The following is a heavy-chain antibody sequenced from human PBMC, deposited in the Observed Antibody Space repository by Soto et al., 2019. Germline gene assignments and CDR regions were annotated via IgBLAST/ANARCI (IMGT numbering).Heavy chain of an antibody. D-gene: IGHD2-15*01. J-gene: IGHJ4*02. Sequence: QVQLVQSGAEEKKPGASVKVSCKASGYTFTSYAMHWVRQAPGQRLEWMGWINAGNGNTKYSQKFQGRVTITRDTSESTAYMELSSLRSEDTAVYYCARGVGTSAPDYWGQGTLVTVSS. CDR2: INAGNGNT. V-gene: IGHV1-3*05. CDR1: GYTFTSYA. CDR3: ARGVGTSAPDY.